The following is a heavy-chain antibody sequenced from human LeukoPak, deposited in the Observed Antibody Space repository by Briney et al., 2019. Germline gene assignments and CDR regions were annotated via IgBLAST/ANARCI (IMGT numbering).Heavy chain of an antibody. J-gene: IGHJ4*02. Sequence: GGSLRLSCAASGFTFSSYAMHWVRQAPGKGLEWVAVISYDGSNKYYADSVKGRFTISRDNSKNTLYLQMNGLRAEDTAVYYRARDRGYGDYYFDYWGQGTLVTVSS. V-gene: IGHV3-30-3*01. D-gene: IGHD4-17*01. CDR1: GFTFSSYA. CDR3: ARDRGYGDYYFDY. CDR2: ISYDGSNK.